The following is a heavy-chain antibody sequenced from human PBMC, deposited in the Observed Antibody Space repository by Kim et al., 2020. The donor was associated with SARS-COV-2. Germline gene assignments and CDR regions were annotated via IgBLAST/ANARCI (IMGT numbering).Heavy chain of an antibody. CDR3: AAVIAAAGMFDY. J-gene: IGHJ4*02. Sequence: NYAQKFQERVTITTDMSTSTAYMELSSLRSEDTAVYYCAAVIAAAGMFDYWGQGTLVTVSS. D-gene: IGHD6-13*01. V-gene: IGHV1-58*01.